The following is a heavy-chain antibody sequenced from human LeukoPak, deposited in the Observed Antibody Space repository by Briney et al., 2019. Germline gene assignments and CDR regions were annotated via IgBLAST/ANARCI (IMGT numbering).Heavy chain of an antibody. J-gene: IGHJ4*02. Sequence: SETLSLTCAVYGGSFSGYYWSWIRQPPGKGLEWIGEINHSGSTNYKSPLKSRVTISGDTSKNQFSLKLSSVTAADTAVYYCARHAESGYDRFDHWGQGTLVTVSS. D-gene: IGHD5-12*01. CDR3: ARHAESGYDRFDH. CDR2: INHSGST. V-gene: IGHV4-34*01. CDR1: GGSFSGYY.